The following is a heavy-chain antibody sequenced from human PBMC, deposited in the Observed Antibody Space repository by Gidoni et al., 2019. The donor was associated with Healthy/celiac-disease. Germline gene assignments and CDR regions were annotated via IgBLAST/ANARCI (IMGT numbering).Heavy chain of an antibody. D-gene: IGHD1-26*01. CDR2: IIPILGIA. CDR1: GGTYSSYA. CDR3: ARGALVGYFDY. J-gene: IGHJ4*02. Sequence: QVQLVQSGAEVKTPGSSVKVSCKASGGTYSSYAISWVRQAPGQGLEWMGRIIPILGIANYAQKFQGRVTITADKSTSTAYMELSSLRSGDTAVYYCARGALVGYFDYWGQGTLVTVSS. V-gene: IGHV1-69*09.